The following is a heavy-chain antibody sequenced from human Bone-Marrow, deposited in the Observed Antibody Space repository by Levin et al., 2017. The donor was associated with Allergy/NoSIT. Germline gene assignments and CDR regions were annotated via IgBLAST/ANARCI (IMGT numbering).Heavy chain of an antibody. CDR1: GFTFSSYG. D-gene: IGHD2-15*01. CDR3: AKGIGYCSGGSCYAPGYGY. V-gene: IGHV3-30*18. J-gene: IGHJ4*02. CDR2: ISYDGSNK. Sequence: GESLKISCAASGFTFSSYGMHWVRQAPGKGLEWVAVISYDGSNKYYADSVKGRFTISRDNSKNTLYLQMNSLRAEDTAVYYCAKGIGYCSGGSCYAPGYGYWGQGTLVTVSS.